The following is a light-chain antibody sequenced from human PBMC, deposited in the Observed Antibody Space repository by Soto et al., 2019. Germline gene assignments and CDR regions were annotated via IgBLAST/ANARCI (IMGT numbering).Light chain of an antibody. Sequence: QSALTQPASVSGSPGQSITISCTGTSSDVGSYNLVSWYQQHPGKAPKLMIYEGSERPSGVSNRFSGSKSGNTASLTISGLQAEDEADYYCCSYAGSRTVVFGGGTKVTVL. CDR1: SSDVGSYNL. CDR2: EGS. V-gene: IGLV2-23*01. CDR3: CSYAGSRTVV. J-gene: IGLJ2*01.